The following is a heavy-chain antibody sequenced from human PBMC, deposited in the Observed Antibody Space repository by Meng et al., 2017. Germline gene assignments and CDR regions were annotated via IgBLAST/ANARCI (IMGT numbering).Heavy chain of an antibody. CDR3: ARDSATGDF. D-gene: IGHD5-12*01. CDR2: VNPNGGGT. CDR1: GYTFTGYL. J-gene: IGHJ4*02. V-gene: IGHV1-2*06. Sequence: QGQPVQSGAEVKKPGPSVKVSCKASGYTFTGYLLHWVRQAPGQGLEWLGRVNPNGGGTNYAQKFQGRVTMTRDTSISTAYMELSRLISDDTAVYYCARDSATGDFWGQGTLVTVSS.